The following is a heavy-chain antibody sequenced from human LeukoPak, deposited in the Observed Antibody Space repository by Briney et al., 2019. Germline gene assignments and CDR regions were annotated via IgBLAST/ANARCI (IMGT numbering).Heavy chain of an antibody. J-gene: IGHJ4*02. D-gene: IGHD5-24*01. Sequence: SQTLSLTCGISGDSVSSKSVWNWIRQSPSRGLEWLGRVYYRSKWSKNYAVSVKSRITINPDTSTNQFSLQLSSATAEDTAVYYCARGDQDFDFWGQGTLVTVSS. CDR2: VYYRSKWSK. V-gene: IGHV6-1*01. CDR3: ARGDQDFDF. CDR1: GDSVSSKSV.